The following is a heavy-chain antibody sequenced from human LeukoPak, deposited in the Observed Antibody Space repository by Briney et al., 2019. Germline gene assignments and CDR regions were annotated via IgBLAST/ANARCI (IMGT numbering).Heavy chain of an antibody. CDR1: GGTFSSYA. V-gene: IGHV1-69*05. D-gene: IGHD2-8*01. J-gene: IGHJ4*02. CDR3: ASGAYAISRAFDY. CDR2: IIPIFGTA. Sequence: ASVKVSCKASGGTFSSYAISWVLQAPGQGLEWMGGIIPIFGTANYAQKFQGRVTITTDESTSTAYMELSSLRSEDTAVYYCASGAYAISRAFDYWGQGTLVTVSS.